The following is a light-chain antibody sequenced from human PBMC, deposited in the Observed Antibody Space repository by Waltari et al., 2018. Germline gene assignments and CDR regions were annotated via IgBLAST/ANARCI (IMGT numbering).Light chain of an antibody. J-gene: IGKJ2*01. CDR2: DGT. CDR3: QQYHKYPYT. Sequence: DIQMTQSPSTLSASVGDRVTITCRASQSIKSWLAWYQQKPGKAPKILIYDGTSLESGVPSRFSGSESGTEFTLTVSSLQPDDFATYYCQQYHKYPYTFGQGTKLEIK. CDR1: QSIKSW. V-gene: IGKV1-5*01.